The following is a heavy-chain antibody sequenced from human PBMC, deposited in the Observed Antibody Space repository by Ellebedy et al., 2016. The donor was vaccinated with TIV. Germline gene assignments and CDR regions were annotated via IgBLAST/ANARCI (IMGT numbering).Heavy chain of an antibody. Sequence: GGSLRLSCAASGFTFSADVMHWVRQAPGKGLEWVAVIADDGSNKHYADSVKGRFTISRDNSKNTLYLEMNSLRPEDTAVYYCAKGMGEQWLVFDYWGQGTLVTVSS. V-gene: IGHV3-30*18. CDR1: GFTFSADV. CDR2: IADDGSNK. J-gene: IGHJ4*02. CDR3: AKGMGEQWLVFDY. D-gene: IGHD6-19*01.